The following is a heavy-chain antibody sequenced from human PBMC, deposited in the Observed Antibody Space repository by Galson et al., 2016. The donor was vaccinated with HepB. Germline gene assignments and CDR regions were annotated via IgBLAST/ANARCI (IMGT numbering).Heavy chain of an antibody. J-gene: IGHJ6*02. Sequence: SLRLSCAVSGFTVSNNYMSWVRQAPGKGLEWVSVMYSGGGTYYADSVRGRFTISRDNSKNTLYLQMNSLRAEDTAIYYCAPEDPDIVLVVAANGMGVWGLGTTVTVSS. CDR3: APEDPDIVLVVAANGMGV. CDR2: MYSGGGT. V-gene: IGHV3-53*01. CDR1: GFTVSNNY. D-gene: IGHD2-15*01.